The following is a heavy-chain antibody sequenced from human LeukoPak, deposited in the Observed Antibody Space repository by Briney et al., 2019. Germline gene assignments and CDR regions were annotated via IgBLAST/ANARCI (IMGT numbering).Heavy chain of an antibody. Sequence: GGSLRLSCAASGFTFDDYAMHWVRQAPGKGLEWVSGISWDSGSIGYADSVKGRFTISRDNAKNSLYLQMNSLRAEDTALYYCAKVEYPGGGAVAAWGQGTLVTLLS. CDR3: AKVEYPGGGAVAA. CDR1: GFTFDDYA. D-gene: IGHD1-14*01. CDR2: ISWDSGSI. J-gene: IGHJ5*02. V-gene: IGHV3-9*01.